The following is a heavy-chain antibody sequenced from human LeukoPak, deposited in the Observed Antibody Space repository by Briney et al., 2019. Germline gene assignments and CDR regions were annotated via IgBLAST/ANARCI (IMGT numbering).Heavy chain of an antibody. V-gene: IGHV4-59*12. J-gene: IGHJ4*02. CDR3: ARVVRQQLGLRLYYFDY. CDR1: GGSISSYY. D-gene: IGHD6-13*01. CDR2: IYYSGST. Sequence: SETLSLTCTVSGGSISSYYWSWIRQPPGKGLEWIGYIYYSGSTNYNPSLKSRVTISVDTSKNQFSLKLSSVTAADTAVYYCARVVRQQLGLRLYYFDYWGQGTLVTVSS.